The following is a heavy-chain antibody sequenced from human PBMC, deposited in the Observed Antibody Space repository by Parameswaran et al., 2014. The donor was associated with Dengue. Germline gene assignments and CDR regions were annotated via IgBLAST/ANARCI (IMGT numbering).Heavy chain of an antibody. V-gene: IGHV5-10-1*01. J-gene: IGHJ6*02. CDR2: IGPSDSYT. Sequence: VRQMPGKGLEWMGRIGPSDSYTNYSPSFQGHVTISADKSISTAYLQWSSLKASDTAMYYCASVPLGYCSSTSCSYGMDVWGQGTTVTVSS. D-gene: IGHD2-2*01. CDR3: ASVPLGYCSSTSCSYGMDV.